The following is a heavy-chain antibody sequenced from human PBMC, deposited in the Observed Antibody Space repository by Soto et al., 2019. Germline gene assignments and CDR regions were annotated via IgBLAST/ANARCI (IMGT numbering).Heavy chain of an antibody. CDR1: GGTFSSYT. CDR3: ARDDYDILPGYSYGMDV. CDR2: IIPIRGIA. V-gene: IGHV1-69*08. J-gene: IGHJ6*02. D-gene: IGHD3-9*01. Sequence: QVQLVQSGAEVKKPGSSVKVSCKASGGTFSSYTISWVRQAPGQGLEWMGRIIPIRGIANYAQKFQGRVTITAVKSTSTAYMELSSLRSEDTAVYYCARDDYDILPGYSYGMDVWGQGTTVTVSS.